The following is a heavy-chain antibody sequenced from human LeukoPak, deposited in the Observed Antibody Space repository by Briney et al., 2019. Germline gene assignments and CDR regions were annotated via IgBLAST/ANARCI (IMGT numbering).Heavy chain of an antibody. Sequence: GGSLRLSCVGFGFTFTNYAAHCVRQAPGKGLEWVAVVFYDGTMQYYIDSVKGRFTISRDNSKNSLYLQMNSLRPEDTAVYFCARDHRGRTGYDFSGRDAFDSWGQGTLVTVSS. CDR3: ARDHRGRTGYDFSGRDAFDS. J-gene: IGHJ4*02. CDR1: GFTFTNYA. V-gene: IGHV3-30*03. CDR2: VFYDGTMQ. D-gene: IGHD3/OR15-3a*01.